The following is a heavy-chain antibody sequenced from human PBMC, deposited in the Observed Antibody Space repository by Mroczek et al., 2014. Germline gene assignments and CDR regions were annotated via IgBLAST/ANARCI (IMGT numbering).Heavy chain of an antibody. Sequence: QVQLQQWGAGLLKPSETLSLTCAVYGGSFSGYYWSWIRQPPGKGLEWIGEINHSGSTNYNPSLKSRVTISVDTSKNQFSLKLSSVTAADTAVYYCASSNPDCSSTSCYGTAYYWGQGTLVTVSS. CDR2: INHSGST. CDR3: ASSNPDCSSTSCYGTAYY. J-gene: IGHJ4*02. CDR1: GGSFSGYY. V-gene: IGHV4-34*01. D-gene: IGHD2-2*01.